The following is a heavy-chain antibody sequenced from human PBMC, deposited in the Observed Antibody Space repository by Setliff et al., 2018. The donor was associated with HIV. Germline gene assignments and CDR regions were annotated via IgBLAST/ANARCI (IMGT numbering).Heavy chain of an antibody. CDR3: ARVRFLAAAGTLDY. Sequence: ASVKVSCKASGYTFTTYGISWVRQAPGQGLEWMGWISAYNGNTNYAQKLQGRVTMTTDTSTSTAYMELRSLRSDDTAVYYCARVRFLAAAGTLDYWGQGTLVTVSS. CDR1: GYTFTTYG. CDR2: ISAYNGNT. D-gene: IGHD6-13*01. J-gene: IGHJ4*02. V-gene: IGHV1-18*01.